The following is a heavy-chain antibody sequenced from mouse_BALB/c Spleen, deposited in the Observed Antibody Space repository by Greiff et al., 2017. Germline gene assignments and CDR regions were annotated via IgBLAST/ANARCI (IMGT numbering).Heavy chain of an antibody. J-gene: IGHJ4*01. CDR2: IDPVNGNT. CDR3: TRWGGNNDAMDD. D-gene: IGHD1-1*02. V-gene: IGHV14-3*02. CDR1: GFYIKDSY. Sequence: EVHLVESGAELVKPGASVKLSCTASGFYIKDSYMHWVKQRPEQGLEWIGRIDPVNGNTKYDPKFQGKATITADTSSNTAYLQLSSLTSEDTAVCYCTRWGGNNDAMDDWGQGTSVTVSA.